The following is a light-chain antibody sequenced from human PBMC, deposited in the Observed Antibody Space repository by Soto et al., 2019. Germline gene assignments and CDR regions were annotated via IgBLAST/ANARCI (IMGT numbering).Light chain of an antibody. CDR2: KAS. J-gene: IGKJ3*01. V-gene: IGKV1-5*03. Sequence: DIQMTQSPSTLSASVGDRVTITCRASQSISSWLAWYQQKPGRAPKLLIYKASSLESGVPSRFSGSGSGTEFTLTISSLQPDDCAIYYCQQYNSYSTFGPGTKVEIK. CDR3: QQYNSYST. CDR1: QSISSW.